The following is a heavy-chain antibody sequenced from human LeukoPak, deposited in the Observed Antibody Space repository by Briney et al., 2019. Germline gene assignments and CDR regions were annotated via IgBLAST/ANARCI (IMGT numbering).Heavy chain of an antibody. CDR3: ARDANGGGDDY. V-gene: IGHV3-30*04. J-gene: IGHJ4*02. Sequence: GGSLRLSCAASGFSFNIYVMHWVRQAPGKGLEWVAVISSDGRTKNYADSVKGRFTISRDNSKNTLFLEMNSLRLDDSAVYYCARDANGGGDDYWGLGTRVTVSS. D-gene: IGHD2-21*02. CDR2: ISSDGRTK. CDR1: GFSFNIYV.